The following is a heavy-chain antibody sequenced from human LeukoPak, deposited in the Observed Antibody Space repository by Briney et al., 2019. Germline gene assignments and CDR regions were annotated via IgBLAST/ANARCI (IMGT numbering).Heavy chain of an antibody. CDR1: GDSMSHYY. Sequence: ETLSLTCTVSGDSMSHYYWSWVRQAPGKGLEWVSAISGSGGSTYYADSVKGRFTISRDNSKNTLYLQMNSLRAEDTAVYYCAKMEMGYYFDYWGQGTLVTVSS. V-gene: IGHV3-23*01. CDR3: AKMEMGYYFDY. CDR2: ISGSGGST. D-gene: IGHD3-3*01. J-gene: IGHJ4*02.